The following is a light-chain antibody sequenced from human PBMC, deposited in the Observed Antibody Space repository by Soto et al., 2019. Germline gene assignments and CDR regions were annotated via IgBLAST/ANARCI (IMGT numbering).Light chain of an antibody. CDR3: CSFAGSFYV. V-gene: IGLV2-11*01. Sequence: QSVLTQPRSVSGSPGQSVAISCTGTSRDVDAYDFVSWYQHHPGKAPKLIISEVSKRPSGVSHRFSGSKSGNTASLTISGLQAEDEAHYFCCSFAGSFYVFGTGTKLTVL. CDR2: EVS. J-gene: IGLJ1*01. CDR1: SRDVDAYDF.